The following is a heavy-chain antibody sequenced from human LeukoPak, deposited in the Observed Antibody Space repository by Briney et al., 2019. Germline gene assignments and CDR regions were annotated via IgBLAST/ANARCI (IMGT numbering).Heavy chain of an antibody. J-gene: IGHJ5*02. CDR3: ARGYCSSTSCYTRGSWFDP. D-gene: IGHD2-2*02. Sequence: GGSLRLSCAASGFTFSSYDMHWVRQATGKGLEWVSAIGTAGDTYYPGSVKGRFTISRENAKNSLYLQMNSPRAGDTAVYYCARGYCSSTSCYTRGSWFDPWGQGTLVTVSS. CDR2: IGTAGDT. V-gene: IGHV3-13*01. CDR1: GFTFSSYD.